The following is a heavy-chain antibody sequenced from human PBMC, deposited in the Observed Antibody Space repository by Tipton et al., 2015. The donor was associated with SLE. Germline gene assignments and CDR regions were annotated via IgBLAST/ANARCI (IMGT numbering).Heavy chain of an antibody. CDR2: IRTKTNGGTT. CDR3: TRLFRDSGSYQAFDY. J-gene: IGHJ4*02. V-gene: IGHV3-49*04. CDR1: GFTFGDYI. Sequence: RSLRLSCTASGFTFGDYIMAWVRQAPGKGLEWVGFIRTKTNGGTTQFAASVKGRFTISREDSKSIAYLQMNSLKTEDTAMYYCTRLFRDSGSYQAFDYWGQGTLVTVSS. D-gene: IGHD1-26*01.